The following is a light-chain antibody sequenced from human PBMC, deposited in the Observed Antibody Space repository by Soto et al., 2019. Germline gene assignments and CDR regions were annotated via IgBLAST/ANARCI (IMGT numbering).Light chain of an antibody. J-gene: IGLJ1*01. Sequence: QSVLTQPPSASGTPGQRVTISCSGSNSNIGNNKVNWYPQLPGTAPKLLIYTSNQRPSGVPDRFSGSKSGTSASLAISGLQSEDEADYYCATWDDSLHGYVFGTGTKVTVL. CDR3: ATWDDSLHGYV. CDR1: NSNIGNNK. V-gene: IGLV1-44*01. CDR2: TSN.